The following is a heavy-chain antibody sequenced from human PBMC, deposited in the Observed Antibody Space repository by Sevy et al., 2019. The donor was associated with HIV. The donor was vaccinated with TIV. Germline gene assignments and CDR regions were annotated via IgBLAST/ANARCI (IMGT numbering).Heavy chain of an antibody. CDR3: ARTYGDYVYLFDY. V-gene: IGHV1-2*02. CDR2: INPNSGGT. CDR1: GYTFTGYY. J-gene: IGHJ4*02. Sequence: ASVKVSCKASGYTFTGYYMHWVRQAPGQGLEWMGWINPNSGGTNYAQKFQGRVTMTRDTSISTAYMELSRLRSDDTAVYYCARTYGDYVYLFDYWAREPWSPSPQ. D-gene: IGHD4-17*01.